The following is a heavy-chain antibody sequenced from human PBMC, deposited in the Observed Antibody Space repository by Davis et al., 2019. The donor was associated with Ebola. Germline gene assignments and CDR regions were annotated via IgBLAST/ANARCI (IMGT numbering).Heavy chain of an antibody. V-gene: IGHV1-24*01. CDR2: FDPEDGET. CDR1: GYTLTELS. Sequence: ASVTVSCKVSGYTLTELSMHWVRQAPGKGLEWMGGFDPEDGETIYAQKFQGRVTMTEDTSTDTAYMELSRLRSDDTAVYYCARKRTGTRTCAFDIWGQGTMVTVSS. J-gene: IGHJ3*02. D-gene: IGHD1-1*01. CDR3: ARKRTGTRTCAFDI.